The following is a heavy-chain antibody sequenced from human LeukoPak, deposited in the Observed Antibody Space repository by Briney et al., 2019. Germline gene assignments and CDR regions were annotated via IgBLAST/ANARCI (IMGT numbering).Heavy chain of an antibody. V-gene: IGHV1-2*02. J-gene: IGHJ3*02. CDR2: INPNSGGT. Sequence: ASVKVSCKASGYTFTGYYMHWVRRAPGQGLEWMGWINPNSGGTNYAQKFQGRVTMTRDTSISTAYMELSRLRSDDTAVYYCARDYGYYSSSWYLAFDIWGQGTMVTVSS. D-gene: IGHD6-13*01. CDR3: ARDYGYYSSSWYLAFDI. CDR1: GYTFTGYY.